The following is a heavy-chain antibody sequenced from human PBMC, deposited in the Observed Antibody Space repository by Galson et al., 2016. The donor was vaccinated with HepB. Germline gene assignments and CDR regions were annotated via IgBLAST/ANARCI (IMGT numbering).Heavy chain of an antibody. V-gene: IGHV2-5*01. J-gene: IGHJ3*02. Sequence: PALVKPPQTLTLTCTFSGFSLRANGLFVGWIRQPPGKALEWLALIFWNDDKRYSPSLKSRLTITKDTSKNQVVLTMTNMDPEDTATYYCAHPYYDSSGYYDDAFDIWGQGTMVTVSS. CDR1: GFSLRANGLF. CDR2: IFWNDDK. CDR3: AHPYYDSSGYYDDAFDI. D-gene: IGHD3-22*01.